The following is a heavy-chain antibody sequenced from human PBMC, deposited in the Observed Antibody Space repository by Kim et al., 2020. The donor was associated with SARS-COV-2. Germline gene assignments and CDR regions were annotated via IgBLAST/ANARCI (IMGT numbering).Heavy chain of an antibody. D-gene: IGHD1-26*01. V-gene: IGHV1-69*01. CDR3: ARAKEEVGAFDI. J-gene: IGHJ3*02. Sequence: NSAQKFQGRVTITADESTSTAYMELSSLRSEDTAVYYCARAKEEVGAFDIWGQGTMVTVSS.